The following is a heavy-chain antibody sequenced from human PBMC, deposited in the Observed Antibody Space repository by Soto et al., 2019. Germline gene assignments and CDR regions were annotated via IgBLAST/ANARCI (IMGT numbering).Heavy chain of an antibody. CDR1: GYTFTGYY. V-gene: IGHV1-2*04. D-gene: IGHD3-22*01. CDR2: INPNSGGT. CDR3: ASQVGPGYDSSGYYYYYYYGMDV. J-gene: IGHJ6*02. Sequence: ASVKVSCKASGYTFTGYYMHWVRQAPGQGLEWMGWINPNSGGTNYAQKFQGWVTMTRDTSISTAYMELSRLRSDDTAVYYCASQVGPGYDSSGYYYYYYYGMDVWGQGTTVTVSS.